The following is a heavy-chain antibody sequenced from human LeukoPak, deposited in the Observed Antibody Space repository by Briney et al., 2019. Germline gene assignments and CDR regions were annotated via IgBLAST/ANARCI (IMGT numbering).Heavy chain of an antibody. CDR2: INPNSGDT. V-gene: IGHV1-2*02. Sequence: ASVKVSCKASGYTFTAYYMLWVRQAPGQGLEWMGWINPNSGDTNYAQKFQDRVTMTRDTSINTAYMELSRLRSDDTAIYYCARDRSTGATAGTLYWFDPWGQGTLVTVSS. CDR1: GYTFTAYY. CDR3: ARDRSTGATAGTLYWFDP. J-gene: IGHJ5*02. D-gene: IGHD6-13*01.